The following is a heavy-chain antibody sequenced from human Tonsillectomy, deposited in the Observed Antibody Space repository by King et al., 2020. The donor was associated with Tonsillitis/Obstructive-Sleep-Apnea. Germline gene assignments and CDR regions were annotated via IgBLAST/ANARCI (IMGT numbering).Heavy chain of an antibody. CDR3: TRDLYYYDSSGYGY. D-gene: IGHD3-22*01. CDR2: IRSKAYGGTT. V-gene: IGHV3-49*04. J-gene: IGHJ4*02. CDR1: GFTFGDYA. Sequence: VQLVESGGGLVQPGRSLRLSCTASGFTFGDYAMSWVRQAPGKGLEWVGFIRSKAYGGTTEYAASVKGRFTISRDDSKSIAYPQMNSLKTEDTAVYYCTRDLYYYDSSGYGYWGQGTLVTVSS.